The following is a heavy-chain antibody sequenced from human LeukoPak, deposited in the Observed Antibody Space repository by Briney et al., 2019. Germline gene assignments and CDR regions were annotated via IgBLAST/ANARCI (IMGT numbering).Heavy chain of an antibody. CDR3: ARTKRTVSLSYYYDSSSPDWFNP. V-gene: IGHV1-18*04. D-gene: IGHD3-22*01. CDR2: ISAYNGNT. J-gene: IGHJ5*02. Sequence: ASVKVSCKASGYTFTGYYLHWVRQAPGQGLEWMGWISAYNGNTNYAQKLQGRVTMTTDTSTSTASMELRSLRSDDTAVYYCARTKRTVSLSYYYDSSSPDWFNPWGQGTLVTVSS. CDR1: GYTFTGYY.